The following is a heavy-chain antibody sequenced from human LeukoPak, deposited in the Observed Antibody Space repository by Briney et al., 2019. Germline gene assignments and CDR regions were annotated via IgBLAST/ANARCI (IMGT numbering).Heavy chain of an antibody. V-gene: IGHV3-33*01. D-gene: IGHD6-13*01. Sequence: GGSLRLSCAASGFTFSSYGMHWVRQAPGKGLEWVAVIWYDGSNKYYADSVKGRFTISRDNSKNTLYLQMNSLRAEDTAVYYCATWVGSSSWYGDDAFDIWGQVTMVTVSS. CDR1: GFTFSSYG. J-gene: IGHJ3*02. CDR3: ATWVGSSSWYGDDAFDI. CDR2: IWYDGSNK.